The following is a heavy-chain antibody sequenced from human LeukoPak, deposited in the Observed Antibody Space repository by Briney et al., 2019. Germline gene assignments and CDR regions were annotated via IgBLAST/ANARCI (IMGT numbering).Heavy chain of an antibody. V-gene: IGHV4-39*01. CDR1: GGSISGSSYY. CDR3: ARRPWYSNNWQNWYFDL. Sequence: SETLSLTCTVSGGSISGSSYYWGWIRQPPGKGLEWTGSIYYSGSTYYNPSLKSRVTISVDTSKNQFSLKLSSVTAADTAVYYCARRPWYSNNWQNWYFDLWGRGTLVTVSS. J-gene: IGHJ2*01. CDR2: IYYSGST. D-gene: IGHD6-13*01.